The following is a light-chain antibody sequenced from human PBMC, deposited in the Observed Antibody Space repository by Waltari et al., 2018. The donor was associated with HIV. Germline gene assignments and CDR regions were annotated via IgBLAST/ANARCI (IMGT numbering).Light chain of an antibody. V-gene: IGKV1-39*01. J-gene: IGKJ2*01. CDR1: QNINDF. Sequence: DIQMTQSPSSLSASVGDRVTITCRASQNINDFLNWYQQKPGKAPKLLIYGASTLESGVPSRFSGSGSGRDFTLTITSLQPEDFATYYCQQSYNMHTFGQGTKLEIK. CDR2: GAS. CDR3: QQSYNMHT.